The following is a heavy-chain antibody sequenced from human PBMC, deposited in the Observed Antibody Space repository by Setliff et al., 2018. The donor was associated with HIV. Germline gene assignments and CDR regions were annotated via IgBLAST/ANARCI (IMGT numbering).Heavy chain of an antibody. D-gene: IGHD3-22*01. J-gene: IGHJ4*02. V-gene: IGHV1-2*02. CDR2: LSPNNGDT. CDR3: AVDLGDYYYDTTDYYYGGGLGY. CDR1: GYTFTDYF. Sequence: GASVKVSCKASGYTFTDYFIHWVRQAPGQGLEWMGWLSPNNGDTNIPQRFQGRVTITRDMSTRTAYMELSSLRSEDTAVYYCAVDLGDYYYDTTDYYYGGGLGYWGQGTLVTVSS.